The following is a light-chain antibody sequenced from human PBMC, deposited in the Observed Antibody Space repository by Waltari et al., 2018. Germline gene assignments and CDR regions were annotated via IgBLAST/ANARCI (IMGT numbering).Light chain of an antibody. CDR2: QDS. CDR1: NLGDKY. V-gene: IGLV3-1*01. J-gene: IGLJ2*01. Sequence: SSELPQPPSVPVSPGQTARIPSSDDNLGDKYAYWYQQKPGQYPVLVIYQDSKRPSGIPERFSGSNSGNTATLTISGTQAMDEADYYCQAWDSSTVVFGGGTKLTVL. CDR3: QAWDSSTVV.